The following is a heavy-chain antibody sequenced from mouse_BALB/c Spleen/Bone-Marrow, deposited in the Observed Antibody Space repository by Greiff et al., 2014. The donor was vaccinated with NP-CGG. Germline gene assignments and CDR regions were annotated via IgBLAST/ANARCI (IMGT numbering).Heavy chain of an antibody. CDR2: IDTSYTYT. CDR3: ANIYYGDYGWFSY. J-gene: IGHJ3*01. V-gene: IGHV1-69*01. D-gene: IGHD2-13*01. CDR1: GYTFTDYW. Sequence: QVQLQQPGAELVMPGASVKMSCKASGYTFTDYWIHWVKQRPGQGLEWIGAIDTSYTYTTYNQRFKGKATLTVDASSSTAYIQLSILTSEDSAVYYCANIYYGDYGWFSYWGQGTLVTVSA.